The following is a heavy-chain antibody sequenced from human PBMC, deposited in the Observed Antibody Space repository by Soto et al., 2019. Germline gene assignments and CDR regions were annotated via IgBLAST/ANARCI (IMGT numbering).Heavy chain of an antibody. V-gene: IGHV1-46*03. J-gene: IGHJ4*02. CDR2: INPSGGST. D-gene: IGHD5-18*01. Sequence: QVQLVQSGAEVKKPGASVKVSCKASGYTFTSYYMHWVRQAPGQGLEWMGIINPSGGSTSYAQKFQGRVTMTRDTSTSTVYMELCSLRSEDTAVYYCALSYDEYYFDYWGQGTLVTVSS. CDR1: GYTFTSYY. CDR3: ALSYDEYYFDY.